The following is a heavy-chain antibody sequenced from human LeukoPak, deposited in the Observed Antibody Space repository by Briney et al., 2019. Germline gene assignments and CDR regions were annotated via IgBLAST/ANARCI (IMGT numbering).Heavy chain of an antibody. V-gene: IGHV3-43*02. D-gene: IGHD3-10*01. Sequence: PGGSLRLSCAASGFTFDDYAVHWVRQAPGKGLEWVSLISGDGDSTYFADSVKGRFTISRDNSKNSLYLQMNSLRTEDTALYYCAKGRRSGTYYNRFDYWGQGTLVTVSS. CDR1: GFTFDDYA. CDR2: ISGDGDST. J-gene: IGHJ4*02. CDR3: AKGRRSGTYYNRFDY.